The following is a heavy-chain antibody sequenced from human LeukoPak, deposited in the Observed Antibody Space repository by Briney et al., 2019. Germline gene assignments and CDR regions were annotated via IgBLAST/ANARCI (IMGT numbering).Heavy chain of an antibody. D-gene: IGHD3-22*01. Sequence: GGSLRLSCAASGFTFSSYSMNWVRQAPGKGLEWVSSISSSSSYIYYADSVKGRFTISRDNAKNSLYLQMNGLRAEDTAVYYCARSHYYDSSGYYYLFDYWGQGTLVTVSS. CDR1: GFTFSSYS. J-gene: IGHJ4*02. CDR3: ARSHYYDSSGYYYLFDY. CDR2: ISSSSSYI. V-gene: IGHV3-21*01.